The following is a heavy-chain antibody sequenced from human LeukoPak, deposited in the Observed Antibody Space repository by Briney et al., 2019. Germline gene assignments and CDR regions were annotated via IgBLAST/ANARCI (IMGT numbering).Heavy chain of an antibody. Sequence: SETLSLTCAVYGGSFSGYYWSWIRQPPGKGLEWIGEINHSGSTNYNPSLKSRVTISVDTSKNQFSLKLSSVTAADTAVYYCAGNVVVPAATHYYYYGMDVWGKGTTVTVSS. D-gene: IGHD2-2*01. CDR3: AGNVVVPAATHYYYYGMDV. V-gene: IGHV4-34*01. J-gene: IGHJ6*04. CDR2: INHSGST. CDR1: GGSFSGYY.